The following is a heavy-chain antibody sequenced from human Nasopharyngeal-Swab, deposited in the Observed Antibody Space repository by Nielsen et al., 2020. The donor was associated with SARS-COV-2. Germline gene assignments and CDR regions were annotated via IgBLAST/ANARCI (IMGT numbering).Heavy chain of an antibody. D-gene: IGHD3-22*01. CDR3: ARDDTYGMDV. J-gene: IGHJ6*02. CDR2: ISHRGSFI. V-gene: IGHV3-21*01. Sequence: VRHAPGKGLEWVSSISHRGSFIYYADSVKGRFTISRDNAKNSLYLQINSLRAGDTAVYFCARDDTYGMDVWGQGTTVTVSS.